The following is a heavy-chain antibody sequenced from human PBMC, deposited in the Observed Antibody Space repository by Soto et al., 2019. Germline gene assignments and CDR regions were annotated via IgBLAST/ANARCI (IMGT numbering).Heavy chain of an antibody. CDR2: IYYSGST. Sequence: SETLSLTCTVSGGSISSYYWSWIRQPPGKGLEWIGYIYYSGSTNYNPSLKSRVTISVDTSKNQFSLKLSSVTAADTAVYYCARHRCSSTSCYGYYYYYYYMDVWGKGTTVTVSS. CDR3: ARHRCSSTSCYGYYYYYYYMDV. J-gene: IGHJ6*03. D-gene: IGHD2-2*01. V-gene: IGHV4-59*08. CDR1: GGSISSYY.